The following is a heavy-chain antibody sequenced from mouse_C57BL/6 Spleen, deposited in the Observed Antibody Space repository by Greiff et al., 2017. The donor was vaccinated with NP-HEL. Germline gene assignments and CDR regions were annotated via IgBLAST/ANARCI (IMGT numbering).Heavy chain of an antibody. Sequence: EVQGVESGGGLVKPGGSLKLSCAASGFTFSDYGMHWVRQAPEKGLEWVAYISSGSSTIYYADTVKGRFTISRDNAKNTLFLQMTSLRSEDTAMYYCARWGYYLYYYAMDYWGQGTSVTVSS. V-gene: IGHV5-17*01. CDR3: ARWGYYLYYYAMDY. CDR2: ISSGSSTI. CDR1: GFTFSDYG. D-gene: IGHD2-3*01. J-gene: IGHJ4*01.